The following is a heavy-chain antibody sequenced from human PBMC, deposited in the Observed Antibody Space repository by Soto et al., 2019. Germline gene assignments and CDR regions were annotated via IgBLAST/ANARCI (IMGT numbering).Heavy chain of an antibody. J-gene: IGHJ6*02. V-gene: IGHV1-69*13. CDR2: IIPIFGTA. Sequence: GASVKVSCKASGGTFSSYAISWVRQAPGQGLEWMGGIIPIFGTANYAQKFQGRVTITADESTSTAYMELSSLRSEDTAVYYCARSIYSSSWYPFGYYYGMDVWGQGTTVTVSS. CDR1: GGTFSSYA. CDR3: ARSIYSSSWYPFGYYYGMDV. D-gene: IGHD6-13*01.